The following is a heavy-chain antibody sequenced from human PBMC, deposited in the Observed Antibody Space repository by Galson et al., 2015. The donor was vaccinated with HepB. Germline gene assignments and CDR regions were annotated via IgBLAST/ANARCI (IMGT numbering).Heavy chain of an antibody. Sequence: SLRLSCAASGFTFSSYPMHWVRQAPGKGLEYVSIISSNGGSTYYADSVKGRFTISRDNSKNTLFLQMSSLRAEDTAVYFCGTCDFWSGYPSDAFDIWGQGTMVTVSS. J-gene: IGHJ3*02. V-gene: IGHV3-64D*06. CDR3: GTCDFWSGYPSDAFDI. D-gene: IGHD3-3*01. CDR2: ISSNGGST. CDR1: GFTFSSYP.